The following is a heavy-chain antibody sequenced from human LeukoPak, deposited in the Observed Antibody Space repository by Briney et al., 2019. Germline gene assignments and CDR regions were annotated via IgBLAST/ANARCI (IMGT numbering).Heavy chain of an antibody. CDR3: TRELGGDRDY. Sequence: GGSLRLSCAASGFTFSRSWMHWVRHAPGKGLVLVSRINPDGSSTSHADSVKGRFTISRDNAKNTLYLQMDSLRAEDTAVYYCTRELGGDRDYWGQGTLVTVSS. CDR2: INPDGSST. D-gene: IGHD2-21*02. J-gene: IGHJ4*02. V-gene: IGHV3-74*01. CDR1: GFTFSRSW.